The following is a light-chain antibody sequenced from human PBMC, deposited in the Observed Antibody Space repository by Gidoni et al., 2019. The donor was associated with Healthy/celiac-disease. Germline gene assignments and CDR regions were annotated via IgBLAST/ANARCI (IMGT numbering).Light chain of an antibody. V-gene: IGKV3-15*01. CDR3: QQYNNWPPLT. Sequence: EIVMTQSPATLSVSPGERATLSCRASQSVSSNLAWYQQKPDQAPRLLIYGASTRATGIPARFSVSGSGTEFTLTISILQSEDFAVYYCQQYNNWPPLTFGGGTKVEIK. CDR1: QSVSSN. CDR2: GAS. J-gene: IGKJ4*01.